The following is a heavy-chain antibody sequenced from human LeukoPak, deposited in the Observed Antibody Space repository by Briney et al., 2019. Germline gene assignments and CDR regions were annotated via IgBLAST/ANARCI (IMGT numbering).Heavy chain of an antibody. CDR2: ITGSGGST. CDR1: GFTFSSYE. CDR3: AKNNYGLLDY. D-gene: IGHD3-10*01. J-gene: IGHJ4*02. V-gene: IGHV3-23*01. Sequence: PGGSLRLSCAASGFTFSSYEMNWVRQAPGKGLEWVSTITGSGGSTYYADSVKGRFTISRDNSKNTLYLQMNSLRAEDTAVYYCAKNNYGLLDYWGQGTLVTVSS.